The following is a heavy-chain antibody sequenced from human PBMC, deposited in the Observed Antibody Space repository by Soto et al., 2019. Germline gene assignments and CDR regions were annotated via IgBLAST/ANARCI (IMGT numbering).Heavy chain of an antibody. CDR2: IWYDGSKK. Sequence: QVQLVESGGRVVQPGRSLRLSCAASGYSFSTYGMHWVRQAPGKGLEWVAVIWYDGSKKYYRDSVQGRFTISRDDSKNTLYLQMNSLRVEDTAVYYCVRDPGVTNYSFDSWGQGTLVTVSS. V-gene: IGHV3-33*01. CDR1: GYSFSTYG. D-gene: IGHD2-21*02. CDR3: VRDPGVTNYSFDS. J-gene: IGHJ4*02.